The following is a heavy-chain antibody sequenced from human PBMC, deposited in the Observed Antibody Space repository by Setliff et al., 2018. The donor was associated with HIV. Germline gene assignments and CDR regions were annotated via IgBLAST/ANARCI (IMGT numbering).Heavy chain of an antibody. CDR1: GYTFNNYG. V-gene: IGHV1-18*01. D-gene: IGHD3-10*01. J-gene: IGHJ3*02. Sequence: ASVKVSCKASGYTFNNYGVMWVRQAPGQGLEWMGWISGYGNRKYAQKFEGRLTVTTDTSTSTAYMELRTLRSDDQAVYFCASGRGIYGSGALEAYDIWGQGTMVTVSS. CDR3: ASGRGIYGSGALEAYDI. CDR2: ISGYGNR.